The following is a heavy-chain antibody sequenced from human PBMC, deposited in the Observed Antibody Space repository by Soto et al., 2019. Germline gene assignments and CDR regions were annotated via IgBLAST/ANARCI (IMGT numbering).Heavy chain of an antibody. CDR3: ARDRTRPAN. CDR1: GFTFSGYW. Sequence: EVQLVESGGGLVQPGGSLRLSCAASGFTFSGYWMTWARQAPGKGLEWVANINPDGSAKYYVDSVKARFTISRDNPKNSLSLQLNSRRAEDTALYYCARDRTRPANWGQGTLVTVSS. V-gene: IGHV3-7*05. J-gene: IGHJ4*02. CDR2: INPDGSAK. D-gene: IGHD6-6*01.